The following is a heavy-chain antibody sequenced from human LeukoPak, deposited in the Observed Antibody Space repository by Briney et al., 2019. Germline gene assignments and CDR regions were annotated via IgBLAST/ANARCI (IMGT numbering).Heavy chain of an antibody. J-gene: IGHJ3*02. Sequence: GASVKVSCKASGYTFTGYYMHWVRQAPGQGLEWMGWINPNSGGTNYAQKFQGRVTMTRDTSISTAYMELSRLRSDDTAVYYCARPFNQWELRAFDIWGQGTMVTVSS. CDR1: GYTFTGYY. D-gene: IGHD1-26*01. CDR2: INPNSGGT. V-gene: IGHV1-2*02. CDR3: ARPFNQWELRAFDI.